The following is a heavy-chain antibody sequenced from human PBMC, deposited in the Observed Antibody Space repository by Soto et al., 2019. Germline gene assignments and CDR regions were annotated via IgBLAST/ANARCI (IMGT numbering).Heavy chain of an antibody. J-gene: IGHJ4*02. CDR1: GITFGSRA. Sequence: LRLSCVAPGITFGSRAMRWVRQAPGEGLEWVTTITDTGGDAKYADTVRGRFTISRDNSKKTLYLQMSTLRAVDSAVYFCARGSTDSYPGSRIFDFWGRGTLVTVSS. CDR3: ARGSTDSYPGSRIFDF. CDR2: ITDTGGDA. V-gene: IGHV3-23*01. D-gene: IGHD3-10*01.